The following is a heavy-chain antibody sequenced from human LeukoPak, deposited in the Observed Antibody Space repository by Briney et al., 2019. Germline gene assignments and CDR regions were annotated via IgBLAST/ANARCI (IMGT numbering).Heavy chain of an antibody. V-gene: IGHV2-70*11. D-gene: IGHD3-22*01. CDR3: ARMQGDSSGYYRYYFDY. Sequence: SGPTLVNPTQTLTLTCTFPGFSLSTSGMCVSWIRQPPGKALEWLARIDWDDDKYYSTSLKTRLTISKDTSKNQVVLTMTNMDPVDTATYYCARMQGDSSGYYRYYFDYWGQGTLVTVSS. CDR2: IDWDDDK. CDR1: GFSLSTSGMC. J-gene: IGHJ4*02.